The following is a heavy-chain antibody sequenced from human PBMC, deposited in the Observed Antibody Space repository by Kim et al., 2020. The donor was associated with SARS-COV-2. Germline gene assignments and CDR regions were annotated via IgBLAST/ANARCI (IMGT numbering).Heavy chain of an antibody. D-gene: IGHD3-10*01. J-gene: IGHJ4*02. Sequence: YAQNIQGRVTKTRDPSINTAYMQLSSLRSEDTAVYFCARDYYGSGFGTFEYWGQGTLVTVSS. CDR3: ARDYYGSGFGTFEY. V-gene: IGHV1-8*01.